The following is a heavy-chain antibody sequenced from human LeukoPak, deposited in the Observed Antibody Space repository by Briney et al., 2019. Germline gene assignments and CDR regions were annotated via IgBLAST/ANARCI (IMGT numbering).Heavy chain of an antibody. D-gene: IGHD2-2*02. Sequence: ASVKVSCKASGYTFTSYGISWVRQAPGQGLEGMGWISGYNGNTNYAQKLQGRVTMTTDTSTSTAYMELRSLRSDDTAVYYCARGRYCSSTSCYKVYYYYMDVWGKGTTVTVSS. CDR2: ISGYNGNT. V-gene: IGHV1-18*01. J-gene: IGHJ6*03. CDR3: ARGRYCSSTSCYKVYYYYMDV. CDR1: GYTFTSYG.